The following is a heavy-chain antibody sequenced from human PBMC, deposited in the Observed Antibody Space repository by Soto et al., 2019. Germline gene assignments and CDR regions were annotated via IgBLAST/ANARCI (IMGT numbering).Heavy chain of an antibody. J-gene: IGHJ4*01. CDR2: ISGSGDNT. CDR1: GFSFSDYA. D-gene: IGHD3-3*01. V-gene: IGHV3-23*01. Sequence: EVQLLESGGGLVQPGGSLRLSCKASGFSFSDYAMTWVRQAPGKGLEWVSVISGSGDNTFYAASVKGRFAISRDNSKNVLYLQMNSLSADDAAVYFCAKGRAITVYGVDILFDYWGLATLVTVSS. CDR3: AKGRAITVYGVDILFDY.